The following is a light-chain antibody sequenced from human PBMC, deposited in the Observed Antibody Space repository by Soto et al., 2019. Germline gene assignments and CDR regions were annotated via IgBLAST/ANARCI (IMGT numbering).Light chain of an antibody. J-gene: IGLJ2*01. CDR2: RAN. CDR3: ASWDASLSGVV. Sequence: QSVLTQPPSASGTPGQRVTISCSGSNSNVGSYYVYWYQQLPGTDPQLLIYRANQRPSGVPARLSAAKSCASASLATSWRRSDDEDDYYCASWDASLSGVVFGGGTKLTVL. CDR1: NSNVGSYY. V-gene: IGLV1-47*01.